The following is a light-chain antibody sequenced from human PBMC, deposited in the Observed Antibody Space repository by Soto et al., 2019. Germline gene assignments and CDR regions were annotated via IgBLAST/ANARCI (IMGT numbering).Light chain of an antibody. Sequence: EIVLTQSPATLSLSPGERATLSCRASQSVTTYLAWYQQKPGQAPRLLIYDASNRATGIPARFSGSGSGTDFTLTISSLEAEDFAVYYCQHSSNWLTFGGGTKVEIK. J-gene: IGKJ4*01. CDR3: QHSSNWLT. CDR2: DAS. V-gene: IGKV3-11*01. CDR1: QSVTTY.